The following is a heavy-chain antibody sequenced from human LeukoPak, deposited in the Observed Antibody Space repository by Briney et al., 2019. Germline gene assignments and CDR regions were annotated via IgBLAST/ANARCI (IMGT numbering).Heavy chain of an antibody. V-gene: IGHV3-23*01. Sequence: GGSLRLSCEASGFTFSSYSMNWVRQAPGKGLEWVSAISGSGGSTYYADSVKGRFTISRDNSKNTLYLQMNSLRAEDTAVYYCAKSTIYDFWSGYSEEHDAFDIWGQGTMVTVSS. CDR1: GFTFSSYS. CDR2: ISGSGGST. J-gene: IGHJ3*02. CDR3: AKSTIYDFWSGYSEEHDAFDI. D-gene: IGHD3-3*01.